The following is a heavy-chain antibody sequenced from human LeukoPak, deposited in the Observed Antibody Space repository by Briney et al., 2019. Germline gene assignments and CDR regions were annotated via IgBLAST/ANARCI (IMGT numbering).Heavy chain of an antibody. CDR1: GGSISSSSYY. J-gene: IGHJ5*02. D-gene: IGHD1-26*01. CDR3: ARRSGSYYNWFDP. CDR2: MYHSGST. V-gene: IGHV4-39*01. Sequence: SETLSLTCTVSGGSISSSSYYWGWIRQPPGKGLEWIGSMYHSGSTYYNPSLKSRVTISVDTSKNQFSLKLSSVTAADTAVYYCARRSGSYYNWFDPWGQGTLVTVSS.